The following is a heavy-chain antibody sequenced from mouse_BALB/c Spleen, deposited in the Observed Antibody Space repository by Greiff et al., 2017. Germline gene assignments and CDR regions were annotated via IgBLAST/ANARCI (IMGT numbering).Heavy chain of an antibody. Sequence: AADLARPGASVTMSCKASGYTFTSYTMHWVKQRPGQGLEWIGYINPSSGYTEYNQKFKDKTTLTADKSSSTAYMQLSSLTSEDSAVYYCARTMALLRAMDYGGQGTSVTVAS. D-gene: IGHD1-2*01. J-gene: IGHJ4*01. V-gene: IGHV1-4*02. CDR2: INPSSGYT. CDR3: ARTMALLRAMDY. CDR1: GYTFTSYT.